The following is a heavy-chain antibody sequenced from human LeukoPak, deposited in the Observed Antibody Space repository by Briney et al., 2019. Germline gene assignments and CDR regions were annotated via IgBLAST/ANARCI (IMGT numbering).Heavy chain of an antibody. Sequence: SETLSLTCTVSGGSISSGGYYWSWIRQHPGKGLEWIGYIYYSGSTYYNPPLKSRVTISVDTSKNQFSLKLSSVTAADTAVYYCASLGGVWSGYYGYFDYWGQGTLVTVSS. D-gene: IGHD3-3*01. J-gene: IGHJ4*02. CDR3: ASLGGVWSGYYGYFDY. CDR1: GGSISSGGYY. CDR2: IYYSGST. V-gene: IGHV4-31*03.